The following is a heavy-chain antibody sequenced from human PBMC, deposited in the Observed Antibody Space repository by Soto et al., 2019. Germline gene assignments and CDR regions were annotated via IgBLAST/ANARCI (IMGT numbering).Heavy chain of an antibody. CDR2: IYYSGNT. J-gene: IGHJ5*02. CDR3: ASLSGSWRSWFDP. V-gene: IGHV4-31*03. Sequence: TSETLCLTCTVPGGSISSDDFYWSLIRQHPGKGLEWIGYIYYSGNTYYNPSLKSRVTILVDTSKNQFSLKVSSVTAADTAVYYCASLSGSWRSWFDPWGQGTLVTVSS. D-gene: IGHD1-26*01. CDR1: GGSISSDDFY.